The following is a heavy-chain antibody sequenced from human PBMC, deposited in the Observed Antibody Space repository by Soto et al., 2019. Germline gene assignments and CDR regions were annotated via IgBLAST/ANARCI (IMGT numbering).Heavy chain of an antibody. CDR2: IYYSGST. CDR3: ARRGIYGDQDRFDP. CDR1: GGSISSSSYY. V-gene: IGHV4-39*01. Sequence: SETLSLTCTVSGGSISSSSYYWGWIRQPPGKGLEWIGSIYYSGSTYYNPSLKSRVTISVDTSKNQFSLKLSSVTAADTAVYYCARRGIYGDQDRFDPWGQGTLVTVSS. J-gene: IGHJ5*02. D-gene: IGHD4-17*01.